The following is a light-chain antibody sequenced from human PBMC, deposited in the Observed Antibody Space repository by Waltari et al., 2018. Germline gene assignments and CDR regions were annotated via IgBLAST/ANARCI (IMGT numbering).Light chain of an antibody. CDR2: GNK. V-gene: IGLV3-19*01. CDR1: SLRSYY. Sequence: STELTQDSSVSVALGQTVRITCQGDSLRSYYASWYQQKSGQAPLLVVLGNKNRPSGIPERFSGSSSGNAASLTITGARVEDEADYFCDSWDTSGTHLLFGGGTRLTVL. J-gene: IGLJ2*01. CDR3: DSWDTSGTHLL.